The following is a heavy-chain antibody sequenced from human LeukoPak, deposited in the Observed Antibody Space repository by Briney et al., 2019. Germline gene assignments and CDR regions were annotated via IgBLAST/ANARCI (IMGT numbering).Heavy chain of an antibody. CDR1: GFTFSSYA. CDR2: ISYDGSNK. J-gene: IGHJ3*02. V-gene: IGHV3-30-3*02. Sequence: GRSLRLSCAASGFTFSSYAMHWVRQAPGKGLEWVAVISYDGSNKYYADSVKGRFTISRDNSKNTLYLQMNSLRAEDTAVYYCAKLPTMIVVVMRSDAFDIWGQGTMVTVSS. D-gene: IGHD3-22*01. CDR3: AKLPTMIVVVMRSDAFDI.